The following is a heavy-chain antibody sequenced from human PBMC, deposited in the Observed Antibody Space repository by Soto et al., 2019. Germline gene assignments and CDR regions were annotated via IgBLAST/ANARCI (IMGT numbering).Heavy chain of an antibody. J-gene: IGHJ6*02. Sequence: PSETLSLTCTVSGASVSSSDYYWALIRQPPGKGLEWIGSMFYSGLTYYNPSLKSRVTLSVDTSKNHFSVRLNAVTAPDTAVYYCEPLTVSLSCPYGIHVWGQGTTVTVSS. V-gene: IGHV4-39*01. CDR2: MFYSGLT. CDR1: GASVSSSDYY. D-gene: IGHD3-16*01. CDR3: EPLTVSLSCPYGIHV.